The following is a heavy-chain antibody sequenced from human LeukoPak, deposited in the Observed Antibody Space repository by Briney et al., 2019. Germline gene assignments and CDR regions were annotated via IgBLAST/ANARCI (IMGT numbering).Heavy chain of an antibody. CDR2: ISSSGTTI. Sequence: GGSLRLSCAASGFTFSSYAMSWVRQAPGKGLEWVSYISSSGTTIYYADSVKGRFTISRDNAKNSLYLQMNSLRAEDTAVYYCARDGRWLQSEAFDIWGQGTRVTVSS. CDR1: GFTFSSYA. CDR3: ARDGRWLQSEAFDI. J-gene: IGHJ3*02. D-gene: IGHD5-24*01. V-gene: IGHV3-48*03.